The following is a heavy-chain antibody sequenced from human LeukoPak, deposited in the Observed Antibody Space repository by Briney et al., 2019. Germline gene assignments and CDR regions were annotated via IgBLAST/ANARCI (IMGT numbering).Heavy chain of an antibody. J-gene: IGHJ4*02. CDR1: GGSIISNSYS. CDR2: IYYTGST. CDR3: ASRWYPYYFDY. D-gene: IGHD6-13*01. V-gene: IGHV4-39*07. Sequence: PSETLSLTCTVSGGSIISNSYSWVWIRQPPGKGLEWIVSIYYTGSTNYNPSLKSRVTISVDTSKNQFSLKLSSVTAADTAVYYCASRWYPYYFDYWGQGTLVTVS.